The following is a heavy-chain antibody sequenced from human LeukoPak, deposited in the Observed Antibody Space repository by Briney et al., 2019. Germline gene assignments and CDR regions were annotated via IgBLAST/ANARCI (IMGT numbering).Heavy chain of an antibody. D-gene: IGHD4-17*01. Sequence: GGSLRLSCAASGFTFSSYWMSWVRQAPGKGLEWVANIKQDGSEKYYVDSVKGRFTISRDNAKNSLYLQMNSLRAEDTAVYYCARELIMTMVTINYYYYMDVWGKGTTVTVSS. J-gene: IGHJ6*03. CDR2: IKQDGSEK. V-gene: IGHV3-7*01. CDR3: ARELIMTMVTINYYYYMDV. CDR1: GFTFSSYW.